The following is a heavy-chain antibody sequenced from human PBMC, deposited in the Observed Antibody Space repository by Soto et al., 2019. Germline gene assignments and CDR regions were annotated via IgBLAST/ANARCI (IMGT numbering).Heavy chain of an antibody. CDR1: GFTFSNAW. CDR3: SGREDLRLTY. Sequence: EVQLVESGGGLVKPGESLRLSCAASGFTFSNAWMSWVRQAPGKGLEWVGRIKSKSDGGTTDYAAPVKGRFTISRDDSKDTLYLQINSLKTEDTAVYYCSGREDLRLTYWGQGTLVTVSS. V-gene: IGHV3-15*01. D-gene: IGHD4-17*01. CDR2: IKSKSDGGTT. J-gene: IGHJ4*02.